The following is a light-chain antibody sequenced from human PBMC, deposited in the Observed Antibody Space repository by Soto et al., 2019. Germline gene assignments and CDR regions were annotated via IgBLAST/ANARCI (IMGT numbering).Light chain of an antibody. V-gene: IGLV1-47*01. Sequence: QSVLTQPPSASGTPGQRVTISCSGSRSNIGSNYVFWYQQLPGTAPKLLIYRNTQRPSGVPYRFSGSKSGISASLAISGLRSEDEANYYCGSWENSLTRLIFGGGTKLTVL. CDR2: RNT. CDR3: GSWENSLTRLI. CDR1: RSNIGSNY. J-gene: IGLJ2*01.